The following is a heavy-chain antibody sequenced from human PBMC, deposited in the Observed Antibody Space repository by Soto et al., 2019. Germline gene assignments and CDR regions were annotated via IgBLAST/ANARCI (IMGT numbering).Heavy chain of an antibody. J-gene: IGHJ4*02. V-gene: IGHV1-2*02. CDR1: GYPFTTYY. CDR3: ATDDYGIFPY. D-gene: IGHD3-10*01. CDR2: IDPRSGGT. Sequence: GASVKVSCKVSGYPFTTYYIHWVRQAPGQGLEWMGWIDPRSGGTVYEQKFRGRVTMTRDTSISTVYMDLSGLTSDDTALYYCATDDYGIFPYWGQGSLVTVS.